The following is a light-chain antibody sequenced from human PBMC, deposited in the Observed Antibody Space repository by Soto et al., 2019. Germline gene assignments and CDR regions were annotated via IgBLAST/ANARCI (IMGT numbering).Light chain of an antibody. Sequence: QSVLTQPPSTSGTSGQRVTISCSGSSSNIGSNTVNWYQQLPGTAPKLLIYRNTQRPSGVPDRFSGSKSGASASLAISGLQSEDEGDYYCAAWDGSLKGYVFATGTKLTVL. J-gene: IGLJ1*01. V-gene: IGLV1-44*01. CDR2: RNT. CDR3: AAWDGSLKGYV. CDR1: SSNIGSNT.